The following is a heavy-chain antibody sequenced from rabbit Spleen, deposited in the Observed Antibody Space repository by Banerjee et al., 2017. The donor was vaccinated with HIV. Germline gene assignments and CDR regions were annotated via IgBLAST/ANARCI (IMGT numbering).Heavy chain of an antibody. CDR2: IYAGSSGST. J-gene: IGHJ6*01. CDR1: GFSFSSGYY. Sequence: QSLEESGGDLVKPGASLTLTCKASGFSFSSGYYMCWVRQAPGKGLEWIACIYAGSSGSTYYASWAKGRFTISKTSSTTVTLQMTSLTAADTATYFCARDTGSSFSSYGMDLWGPGTLVTVS. CDR3: ARDTGSSFSSYGMDL. D-gene: IGHD8-1*01. V-gene: IGHV1S40*01.